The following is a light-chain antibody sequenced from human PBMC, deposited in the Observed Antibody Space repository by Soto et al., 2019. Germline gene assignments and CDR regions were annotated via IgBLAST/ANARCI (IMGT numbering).Light chain of an antibody. CDR1: SPNIGSTY. Sequence: QSVLTQPPSASGTPGQRVTISCSGSSPNIGSTYVHWYQQVPGTAPKLLMYRNDQRPSGVPHRFSGSKSGTSAYLAISGLRSEDEADYYCAAWDDSLSGLWVFGGGTKLTVL. V-gene: IGLV1-47*01. J-gene: IGLJ3*02. CDR2: RND. CDR3: AAWDDSLSGLWV.